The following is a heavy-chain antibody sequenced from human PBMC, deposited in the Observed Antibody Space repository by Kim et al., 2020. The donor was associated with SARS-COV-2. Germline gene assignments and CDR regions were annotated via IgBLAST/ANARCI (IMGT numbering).Heavy chain of an antibody. D-gene: IGHD2-15*01. V-gene: IGHV6-1*01. CDR3: ARYYSDAFDI. CDR2: YY. Sequence: YYEYAVSVKSRITINPDASKNQFSRQLNSVTPEDTALYYCARYYSDAFDIWGQGTMVTVSS. J-gene: IGHJ3*02.